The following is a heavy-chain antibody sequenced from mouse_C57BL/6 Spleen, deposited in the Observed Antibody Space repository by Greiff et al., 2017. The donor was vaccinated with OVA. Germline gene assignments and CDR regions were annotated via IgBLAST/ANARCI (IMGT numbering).Heavy chain of an antibody. Sequence: EVQLVESGGGLVKPGGSLKLSCAASGFTFSDYGMHWVRQAPEKGLEWVAYISSGSSTIYYADTVKGRFTISRANAKNTLFLQMTSLRSEDTAMYYCAREDGSSLYAMDYWGQGTSVTVSS. CDR1: GFTFSDYG. V-gene: IGHV5-17*01. CDR2: ISSGSSTI. J-gene: IGHJ4*01. CDR3: AREDGSSLYAMDY. D-gene: IGHD1-1*01.